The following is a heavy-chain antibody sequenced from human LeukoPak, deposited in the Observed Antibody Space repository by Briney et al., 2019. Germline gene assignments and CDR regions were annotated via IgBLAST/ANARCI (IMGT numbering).Heavy chain of an antibody. D-gene: IGHD3-22*01. CDR3: AILPPYDSSGWYWFDP. J-gene: IGHJ5*02. V-gene: IGHV1-69*06. CDR1: GGTFSSYA. Sequence: GASVKVSCKASGGTFSSYAISWVRQAPGQGLEWMGGIIPIFGTANYAQKFQGRVTTTADKSTSTAYMELSSLRSEDTAVYYCAILPPYDSSGWYWFDPWGQGTLVTVSS. CDR2: IIPIFGTA.